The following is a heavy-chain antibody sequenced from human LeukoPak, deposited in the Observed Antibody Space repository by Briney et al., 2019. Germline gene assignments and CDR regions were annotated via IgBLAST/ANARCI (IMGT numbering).Heavy chain of an antibody. CDR2: ISSSRSYI. CDR3: AREQSGDYGDYFRDSWFDP. D-gene: IGHD4-17*01. CDR1: AFTFSSYS. J-gene: IGHJ5*02. Sequence: GGSLRLSCAASAFTFSSYSMHWVRQAPGKGLEWVSSISSSRSYIYYADSVKGRFTISRDNAKNSLYLQMNSLRAEDTAVYYCAREQSGDYGDYFRDSWFDPWGQGTLVTVSS. V-gene: IGHV3-21*01.